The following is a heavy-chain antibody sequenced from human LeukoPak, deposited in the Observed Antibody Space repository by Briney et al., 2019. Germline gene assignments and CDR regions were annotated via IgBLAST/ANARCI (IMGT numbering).Heavy chain of an antibody. Sequence: TGGSLRLSCAASGFTFSTYAVNWVRQAPGKGLEWVSTISGRGDSTYYADSVKGRFTISRDNSKDTLYLQMSSVRAEDTAVYYCAKVYYGGNSYYYYGMDVWGQGTTVTVSS. CDR1: GFTFSTYA. J-gene: IGHJ6*02. V-gene: IGHV3-23*01. CDR2: ISGRGDST. D-gene: IGHD4-23*01. CDR3: AKVYYGGNSYYYYGMDV.